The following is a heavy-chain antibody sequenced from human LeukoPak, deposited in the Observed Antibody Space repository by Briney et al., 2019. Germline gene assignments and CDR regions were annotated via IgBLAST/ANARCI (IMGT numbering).Heavy chain of an antibody. Sequence: GGSLRLSCAASGLTFSGRWMGWVRQAPGKGLEWVASINRDGSTIHYVDSVKGRFIVSRDNVKKSLSLQMNNLRAEDTALYYCATLLGDATIYDNWGQGTLVTVSS. V-gene: IGHV3-7*01. D-gene: IGHD3-16*01. CDR3: ATLLGDATIYDN. CDR1: GLTFSGRW. J-gene: IGHJ4*02. CDR2: INRDGSTI.